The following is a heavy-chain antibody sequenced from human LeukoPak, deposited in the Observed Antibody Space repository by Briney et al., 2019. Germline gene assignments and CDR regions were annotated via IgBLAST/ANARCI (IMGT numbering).Heavy chain of an antibody. CDR3: ARDVGIAVAGRIYYGMDV. CDR1: GFTFSSYS. D-gene: IGHD6-19*01. Sequence: GGSLRLSCAASGFTFSSYSMNWVRQAPGKGLEWVSSISSSSSYIYYADSVKGRFTISRDNAKNSLYLQMNSLRAEDTAVYYCARDVGIAVAGRIYYGMDVWGQGTTVTVSS. V-gene: IGHV3-21*01. CDR2: ISSSSSYI. J-gene: IGHJ6*02.